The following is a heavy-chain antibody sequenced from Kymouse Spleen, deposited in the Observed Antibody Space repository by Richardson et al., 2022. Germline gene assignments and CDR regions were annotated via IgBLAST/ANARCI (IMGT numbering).Heavy chain of an antibody. CDR2: INHSGST. V-gene: IGHV4-34*01. J-gene: IGHJ3*02. CDR1: GGSFSGYY. D-gene: IGHD3-9*01. CDR3: ARGYYDILTGSPFDI. Sequence: QVQLQQWGAGLLKPSETLSLTCAVYGGSFSGYYWSWIRQPPGKGLEWIGEINHSGSTNYNPSLKSRVTISVDTSKNQFSLKLSSVTAADTAVYYCARGYYDILTGSPFDIWGQGTMVTVSS.